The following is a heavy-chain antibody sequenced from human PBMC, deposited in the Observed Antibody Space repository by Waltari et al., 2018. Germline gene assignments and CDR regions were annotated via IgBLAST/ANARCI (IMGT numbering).Heavy chain of an antibody. CDR2: ISTTSTYT. D-gene: IGHD7-27*01. V-gene: IGHV3-21*01. J-gene: IGHJ4*02. CDR3: ATGGWGFYFDY. Sequence: EEQLVESGGGLVKPGGALRLSRAGSGFIFSNYNMNWVRQAPGKGLEWVSSISTTSTYTHYADSVKGRFTISRDNAKNSLFLQMNSLTTEDTAVYYCATGGWGFYFDYWGQGTLLTVSS. CDR1: GFIFSNYN.